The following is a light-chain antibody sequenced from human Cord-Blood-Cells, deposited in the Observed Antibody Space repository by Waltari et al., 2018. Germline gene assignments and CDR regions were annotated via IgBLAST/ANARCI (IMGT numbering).Light chain of an antibody. CDR3: QQYNNWPST. CDR2: GAS. Sequence: IVMTQSPATLSVSPRERTTLSCRVSQSVSSNLARYQQKPGQDARLLSYGASTRATGIPARLSGSGSGTELTLTISSLQSADFAVCSCQQYNNWPSTFGQGTKVEIK. V-gene: IGKV3-15*01. J-gene: IGKJ1*01. CDR1: QSVSSN.